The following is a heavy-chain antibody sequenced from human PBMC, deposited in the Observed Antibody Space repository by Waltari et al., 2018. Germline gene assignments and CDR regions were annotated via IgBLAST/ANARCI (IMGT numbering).Heavy chain of an antibody. CDR2: SNPSGCSR. J-gene: IGHJ4*02. CDR3: ARDLTRGRSVTPTAGDY. D-gene: IGHD4-17*01. V-gene: IGHV1-46*01. CDR1: GYTFTSYY. Sequence: QVQLVQSGAEVKKPGASVKVSCKASGYTFTSYYMHWVRQAPGQGREWMGISNPSGCSRCYAQTFQCRVTPTTDTSTSTVYMELSRLRSDDTALYYCARDLTRGRSVTPTAGDYWGQGTLVTVSS.